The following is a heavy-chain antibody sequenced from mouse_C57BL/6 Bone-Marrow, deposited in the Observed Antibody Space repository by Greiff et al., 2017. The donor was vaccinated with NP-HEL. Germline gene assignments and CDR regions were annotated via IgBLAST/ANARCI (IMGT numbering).Heavy chain of an antibody. CDR2: IYPGSGST. V-gene: IGHV1-55*01. J-gene: IGHJ1*03. CDR1: GYTFTSYW. CDR3: AGYYGSPWYFDV. Sequence: QVQLQQPGAELVKPGASVKMSCKASGYTFTSYWITWVKQRPGQGLEWIGDIYPGSGSTNYNEKFKSKATLTVDTSSSTAYMQLSGLTSEDSAVYYCAGYYGSPWYFDVWGTGTTVTVSS. D-gene: IGHD1-1*01.